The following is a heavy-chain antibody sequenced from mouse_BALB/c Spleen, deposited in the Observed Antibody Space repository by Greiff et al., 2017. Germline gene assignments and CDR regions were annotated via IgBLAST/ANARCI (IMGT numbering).Heavy chain of an antibody. D-gene: IGHD4-1*01. CDR1: GFTFSSFG. V-gene: IGHV5-17*02. CDR2: ISSGSSTI. Sequence: EVQRVESGGGLVQPGGSRKLSCAASGFTFSSFGMHWVRQAPEKGLEWVAYISSGSSTIYYADTVKGRFTISRDNPKNTLFLQMTSLRSEDTAMYYCARILTGTVDYWGQGTSDTVSS. CDR3: ARILTGTVDY. J-gene: IGHJ4*01.